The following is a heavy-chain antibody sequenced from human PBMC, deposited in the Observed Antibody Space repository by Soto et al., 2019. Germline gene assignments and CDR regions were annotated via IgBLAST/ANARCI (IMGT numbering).Heavy chain of an antibody. CDR3: ASSGYWLIVTTVPYYFDY. Sequence: QVHLQQWGAGLLKPSETLSLTCAVYGGSFSGYYWSWIRQPPGKGLEWIGEINHSGSTNYNPSLRSAATISAYKSKNQFTLKLSSVTAADSAVYYCASSGYWLIVTTVPYYFDYWGQGTLVTVSS. V-gene: IGHV4-34*01. CDR1: GGSFSGYY. D-gene: IGHD4-17*01. J-gene: IGHJ4*02. CDR2: INHSGST.